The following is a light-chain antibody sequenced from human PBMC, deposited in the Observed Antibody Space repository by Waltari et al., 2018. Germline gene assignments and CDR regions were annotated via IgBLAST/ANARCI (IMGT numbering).Light chain of an antibody. CDR3: QQFNSFPYT. CDR1: QGIGSA. J-gene: IGKJ2*01. Sequence: AIQLTQSPSSLSASVGDRVTITCRASQGIGSALAWYQQKPGKAPKLLIYDVSSLESGVPSTFSGSGSGTDFTLTISSLQPEDFATYHCQQFNSFPYTFGQGTKLEIK. V-gene: IGKV1-13*02. CDR2: DVS.